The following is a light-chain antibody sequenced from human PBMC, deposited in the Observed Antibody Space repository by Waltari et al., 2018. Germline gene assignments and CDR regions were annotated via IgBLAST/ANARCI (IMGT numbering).Light chain of an antibody. CDR3: QQDGGSPPLT. Sequence: ETVLTPSTGTLSLSPGERATLSCRTSQSSTSYSLAWYQQKPGQAPRLLIYGASIRATGIPDRFSGSGSGTDFTLTISRLEPEDFAVYYCQQDGGSPPLTFGGGTKVEIK. V-gene: IGKV3-20*01. J-gene: IGKJ4*01. CDR2: GAS. CDR1: QSSTSYS.